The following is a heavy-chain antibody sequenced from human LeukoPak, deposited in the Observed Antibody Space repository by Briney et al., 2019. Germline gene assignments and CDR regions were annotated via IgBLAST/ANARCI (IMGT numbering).Heavy chain of an antibody. CDR3: AREVRTYSSGWTLYLDY. CDR1: GYSFSGYY. Sequence: ASVKVSCEASGYSFSGYYIHWVRQAPGQGLEWMGCISPNSDDTKYAQKFRGRVTLTRDTSISTAYMDLSSLRSDDTAVYYCAREVRTYSSGWTLYLDYWGQGTLVTVSP. V-gene: IGHV1-2*02. D-gene: IGHD6-19*01. J-gene: IGHJ4*02. CDR2: ISPNSDDT.